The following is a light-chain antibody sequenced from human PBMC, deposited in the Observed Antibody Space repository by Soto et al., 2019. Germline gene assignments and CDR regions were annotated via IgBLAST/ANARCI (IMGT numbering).Light chain of an antibody. CDR1: RSINIY. Sequence: EIVLTQSPATLSLSPGERATLSCAASRSINIYLAWYQEKPGQAPRLLIYDASKRATGIPARFSGGGSGTDFTLTISSLEPEDFAVYYCQQRGNWPLTFGGGTKVEIK. J-gene: IGKJ4*01. CDR2: DAS. V-gene: IGKV3-11*01. CDR3: QQRGNWPLT.